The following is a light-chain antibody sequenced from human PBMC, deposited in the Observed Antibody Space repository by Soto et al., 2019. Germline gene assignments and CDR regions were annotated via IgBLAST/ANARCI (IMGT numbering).Light chain of an antibody. J-gene: IGLJ1*01. CDR1: GSDVGGYNY. V-gene: IGLV2-11*01. CDR2: DVT. CDR3: CSYAGSDFYV. Sequence: QSVLTQPRSVSGSPGQSVTISCTGTGSDVGGYNYVSWYQQHPGKAPKLMIYDVTKRPSGVPDRFSGSKSGNTASLIISGLQAEDEADYYCCSYAGSDFYVFGTGTKGTVL.